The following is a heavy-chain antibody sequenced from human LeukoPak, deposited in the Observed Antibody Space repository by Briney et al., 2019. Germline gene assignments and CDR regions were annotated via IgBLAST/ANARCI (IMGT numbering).Heavy chain of an antibody. V-gene: IGHV3-15*01. CDR3: TTLASRSPYYYYGMDV. Sequence: PGGSPRLSCAASGFTFSNAWMTWVRQAPGKGLEWVGRIKSKFDGWTTDYAAPVKGRFTISRDDSRNTLYLQMGSLKTEDTAVYYCTTLASRSPYYYYGMDVWGQGTTVTVSS. J-gene: IGHJ6*02. CDR1: GFTFSNAW. CDR2: IKSKFDGWTT.